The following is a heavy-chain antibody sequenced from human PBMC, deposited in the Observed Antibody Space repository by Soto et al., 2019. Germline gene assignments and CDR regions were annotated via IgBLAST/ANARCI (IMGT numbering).Heavy chain of an antibody. CDR2: ISYDGSNK. CDR1: GFTFSSYA. V-gene: IGHV3-30-3*01. CDR3: ARALTLSS. J-gene: IGHJ5*02. Sequence: EGSLRLSCAASGFTFSSYAMHWVRHAPGKGRQSGAVISYDGSNKYYADSVKGRFTISRDNSKNTLYLQMNSQRAEDTAVYYCARALTLSSWGQGTLVTV. D-gene: IGHD2-2*01.